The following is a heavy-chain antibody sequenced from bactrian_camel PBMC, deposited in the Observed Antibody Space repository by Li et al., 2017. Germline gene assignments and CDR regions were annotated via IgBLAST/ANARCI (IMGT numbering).Heavy chain of an antibody. V-gene: IGHV3-2*01. CDR1: GLTFSY. Sequence: HVQLVESGGGLVQPGGSLRLSCAASGLTFSYTNWVRQAPGRGLEWVSSINSRGSSTYYSDSAEGRFTISQNNAKNTVYLQMNSLKPDDTAMYYCAADWTRESSFMYGGYLSALTYKYWGQGTQVTVS. D-gene: IGHD5*01. J-gene: IGHJ4*01. CDR3: AADWTRESSFMYGGYLSALTYKY. CDR2: INSRGSST.